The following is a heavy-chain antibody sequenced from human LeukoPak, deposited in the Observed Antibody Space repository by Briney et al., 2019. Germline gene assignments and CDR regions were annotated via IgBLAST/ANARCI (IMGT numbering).Heavy chain of an antibody. J-gene: IGHJ1*01. CDR1: GGSISSSSYY. CDR3: ASGEWELQH. CDR2: IYYSGST. V-gene: IGHV4-39*01. Sequence: PSETLSLTCTVSGGSISSSSYYWGWIRQPPGKGLEWIGSIYYSGSTYYNPSLKSRVTISVDTSKNQFSLKLSSVTAADTAVYYCASGEWELQHWGQGTLVTVSS. D-gene: IGHD1-26*01.